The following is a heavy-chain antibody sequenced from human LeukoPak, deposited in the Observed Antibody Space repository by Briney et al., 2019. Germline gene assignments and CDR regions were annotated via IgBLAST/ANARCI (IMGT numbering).Heavy chain of an antibody. CDR3: ARAVGAATSYYYYYMDV. CDR1: GYTFTSYD. J-gene: IGHJ6*03. CDR2: MNPNSGNT. V-gene: IGHV1-8*01. D-gene: IGHD2-15*01. Sequence: ASVKVSCKASGYTFTSYDINWVRQATGQGLEWMGWMNPNSGNTGYAQKFQGRVTMTRNTSISTAYMVLSSLRSEDTAVYYCARAVGAATSYYYYYMDVWGKGTTVTVSS.